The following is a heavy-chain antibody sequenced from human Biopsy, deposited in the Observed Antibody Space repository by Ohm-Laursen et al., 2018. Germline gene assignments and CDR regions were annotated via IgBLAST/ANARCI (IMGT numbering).Heavy chain of an antibody. V-gene: IGHV4-4*07. Sequence: SQTLSLTCNVSGGDINNYYWSWIRQPAGKGLEWIGHTYKGGNTNHNPSLKSRVSMSVDTSKNQLSLTLRSATAADTAVYYCARDLPSSYYYAMDVWGQGTTVTVSS. CDR2: TYKGGNT. J-gene: IGHJ6*02. CDR1: GGDINNYY. CDR3: ARDLPSSYYYAMDV.